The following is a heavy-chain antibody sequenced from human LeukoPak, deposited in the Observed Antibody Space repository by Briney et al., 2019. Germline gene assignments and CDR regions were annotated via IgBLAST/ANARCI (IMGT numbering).Heavy chain of an antibody. CDR1: GVSITSYY. Sequence: SETLSLTCTVSGVSITSYYWSWIRQPPGQGLEWIGWIYYSGSTTYTPSLKSRVPISVDTTKTQSSLKLRSLTAADTAVYYCARRRYNGGPFDRWGQGTLVTVSS. CDR3: ARRRYNGGPFDR. CDR2: IYYSGST. V-gene: IGHV4-59*08. D-gene: IGHD1-26*01. J-gene: IGHJ5*02.